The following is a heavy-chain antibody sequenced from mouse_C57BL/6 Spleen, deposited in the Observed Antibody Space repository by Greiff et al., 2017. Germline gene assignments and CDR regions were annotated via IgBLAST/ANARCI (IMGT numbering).Heavy chain of an antibody. V-gene: IGHV5-17*01. J-gene: IGHJ4*01. CDR2: ISSGSSTT. CDR1: GFTFSDYG. D-gene: IGHD2-2*01. Sequence: DVKLVESGGGLVKPGGSLKLSCAASGFTFSDYGMHWVRQAPEKGLAWVAYISSGSSTTYYADTVKGRFTISRDNAKNTMFLQMTSLRSEDTAMYSCAREDGYVYAMYYWGQGTSVTVSS. CDR3: AREDGYVYAMYY.